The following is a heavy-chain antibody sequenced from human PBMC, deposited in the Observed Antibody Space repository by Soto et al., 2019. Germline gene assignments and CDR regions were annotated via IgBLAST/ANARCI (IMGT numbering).Heavy chain of an antibody. CDR2: ISGSGGST. CDR3: AKDQRYCSSTSCPNYYYYYMDV. D-gene: IGHD2-2*01. J-gene: IGHJ6*03. CDR1: GFTFSSYA. V-gene: IGHV3-23*01. Sequence: PGGSLRLSCAASGFTFSSYAMSWVRQAPGKGLEWVSAISGSGGSTYYADSVKGRFTISRDNSKNTLYLQMNSLRAEDTAVYYCAKDQRYCSSTSCPNYYYYYMDVWGKGTTVTVSS.